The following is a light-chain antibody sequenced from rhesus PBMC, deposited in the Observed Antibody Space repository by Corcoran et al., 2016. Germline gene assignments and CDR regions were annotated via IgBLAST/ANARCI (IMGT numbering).Light chain of an antibody. CDR3: LQYSSSPHS. V-gene: IGKV1-22*01. J-gene: IGKJ2*01. Sequence: DIQMTQSPSSLSASVGDTVTITCRASQSISSWLDWYQQKTGKAPKLLIITATSLQSGVPSRFIVSGSGTDCPRTSSSLQPEDFATYNCLQYSSSPHSFGQGTKVEIK. CDR2: TAT. CDR1: QSISSW.